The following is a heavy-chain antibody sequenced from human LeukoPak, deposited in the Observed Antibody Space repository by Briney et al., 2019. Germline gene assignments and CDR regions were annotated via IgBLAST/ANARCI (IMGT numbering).Heavy chain of an antibody. Sequence: GRSLRLSCAASGFTFSSYGMHWVRQAPGKGLEWVAVISYDGSNKYYADSVKGRFTISRDNSKNTLYLQMNSLGAEDTAVYYCAKDLERHIVVVTASAVDYWGQGTLVTVSS. J-gene: IGHJ4*02. CDR2: ISYDGSNK. CDR3: AKDLERHIVVVTASAVDY. V-gene: IGHV3-30*18. D-gene: IGHD2-21*02. CDR1: GFTFSSYG.